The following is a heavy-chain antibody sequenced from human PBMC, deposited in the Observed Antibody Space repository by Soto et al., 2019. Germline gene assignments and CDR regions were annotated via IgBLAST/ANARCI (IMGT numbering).Heavy chain of an antibody. Sequence: PEGSLRLSCAASGFTVSSNYMSWVRQAPGKGLEWVSVIYSGGSTYYADSVKGRFTISRDNSKNTLYLQMNSRRAEDTAVYYCAREARSAYSGSPEYFQHWGQGTLVTVSS. CDR2: IYSGGST. V-gene: IGHV3-53*01. CDR3: AREARSAYSGSPEYFQH. CDR1: GFTVSSNY. J-gene: IGHJ1*01. D-gene: IGHD1-26*01.